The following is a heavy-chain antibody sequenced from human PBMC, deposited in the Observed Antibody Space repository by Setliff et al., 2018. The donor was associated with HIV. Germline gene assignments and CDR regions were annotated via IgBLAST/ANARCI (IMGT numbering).Heavy chain of an antibody. D-gene: IGHD3-22*01. V-gene: IGHV4-34*01. Sequence: SETLSLTCAVYSGSFSGYRWTWIRQPPGKGLEWIGEINHRGSTTYNPSLRSRVTISVDTSKNQCSLKLKSVTASDTAVYYCARGDYYDSTGGNCRANYLDYWGQGTLVTVSS. CDR1: SGSFSGYR. CDR3: ARGDYYDSTGGNCRANYLDY. CDR2: INHRGST. J-gene: IGHJ4*02.